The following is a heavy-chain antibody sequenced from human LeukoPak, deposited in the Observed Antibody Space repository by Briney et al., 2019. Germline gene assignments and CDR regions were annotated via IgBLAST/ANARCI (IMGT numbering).Heavy chain of an antibody. V-gene: IGHV4-38-2*01. J-gene: IGHJ5*02. CDR3: ARQDTAMVRGWFDP. D-gene: IGHD5-18*01. CDR1: DYSISSGYY. CDR2: INHSGST. Sequence: SETLSLTCAVSDYSISSGYYWGWIRQPPGRGLEWIGSINHSGSTYYNPSLKSRVTISVDTSKNEFSLKVNSVTAADTAVYLCARQDTAMVRGWFDPWGQGTLVIVSS.